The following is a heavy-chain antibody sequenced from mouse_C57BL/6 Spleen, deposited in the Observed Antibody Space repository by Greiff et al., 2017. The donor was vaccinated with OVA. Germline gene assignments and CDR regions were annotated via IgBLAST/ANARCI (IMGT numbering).Heavy chain of an antibody. CDR2: IDPSDSYT. Sequence: VQLQQPGAELVKPGASVKLSCKASGYTFTSYWMQWVKQRPGQGLEWIGEIDPSDSYTNYNQKFKGKATLTVDTSSSTAYMQLSSLTSEDSAVYYCARHSNTRYFDVWGTGTTVTVSS. V-gene: IGHV1-50*01. CDR1: GYTFTSYW. CDR3: ARHSNTRYFDV. J-gene: IGHJ1*03.